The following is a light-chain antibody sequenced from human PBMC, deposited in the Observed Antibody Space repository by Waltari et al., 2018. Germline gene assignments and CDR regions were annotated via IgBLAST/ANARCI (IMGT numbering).Light chain of an antibody. Sequence: SFELTQPPSVSVSPGQTARITCSGDKLGDKFVCWYRHSPGQSPVLFIYQDNKRPSGIPERLSGSTSGNTATLTISETQAIDEADYYCQAWDSSTAVVFGGGTKLTV. J-gene: IGLJ3*02. CDR3: QAWDSSTAVV. CDR1: KLGDKF. V-gene: IGLV3-1*01. CDR2: QDN.